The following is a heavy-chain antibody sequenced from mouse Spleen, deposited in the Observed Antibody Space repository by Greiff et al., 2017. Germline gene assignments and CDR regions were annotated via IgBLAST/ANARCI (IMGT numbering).Heavy chain of an antibody. Sequence: EVKLVESGGGLVKPGGSLKLSCAASGFTFSSYAMSWVRQTPEKRLEWVATISDGGSYTYYPDNVKGRFTISRDNAKNNLYLQMSHLKAEDTAMYYCAREGEGTHWYFDVWGTGTTVTVSS. CDR2: ISDGGSYT. J-gene: IGHJ1*03. V-gene: IGHV5-4*01. CDR3: AREGEGTHWYFDV. D-gene: IGHD3-3*01. CDR1: GFTFSSYA.